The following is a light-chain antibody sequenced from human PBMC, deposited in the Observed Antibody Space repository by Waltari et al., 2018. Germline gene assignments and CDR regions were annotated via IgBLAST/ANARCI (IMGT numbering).Light chain of an antibody. Sequence: EIVLTQSPGTLSLSPGERATLSCRASQSVSRTLAWYQQKPGKAPKLRIYGASIRATGIPDRFTGSGSETDFSLTISSLEPEDFAIYFCQHYVRLPATFGQGTKVEIK. CDR1: QSVSRT. V-gene: IGKV3-20*01. CDR3: QHYVRLPAT. J-gene: IGKJ1*01. CDR2: GAS.